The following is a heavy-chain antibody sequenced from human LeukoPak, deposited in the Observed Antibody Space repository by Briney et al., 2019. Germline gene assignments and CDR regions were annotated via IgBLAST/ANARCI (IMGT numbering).Heavy chain of an antibody. CDR1: GGSFSGYY. CDR2: IYYSGST. V-gene: IGHV4-34*01. D-gene: IGHD5-24*01. J-gene: IGHJ4*02. Sequence: SETLSLTCAVYGGSFSGYYWSWIRQPPGKGLEWIGSIYYSGSTYYNPSLKSRVTISVDTSKNQFSLKLSSVTAADTAVYYCARHGLALNYFDYWGQGTLVTVSS. CDR3: ARHGLALNYFDY.